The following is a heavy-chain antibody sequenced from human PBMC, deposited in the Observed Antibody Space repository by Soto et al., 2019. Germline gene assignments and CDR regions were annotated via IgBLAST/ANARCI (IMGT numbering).Heavy chain of an antibody. J-gene: IGHJ6*01. CDR3: AHLDFELYGMAG. CDR1: GISRTNSGVG. Sequence: QITLTEAGPTLVKTKQTLTLTCTFSGISRTNSGVGVSWIPQPPGKALEWLAVIYWDDAKHFSPSQKSRLTNPKSTSKYQVVLTMTTRYSVDTAAYFCAHLDFELYGMAGWGQGTTVIASS. CDR2: IYWDDAK. V-gene: IGHV2-5*02. D-gene: IGHD1-1*01.